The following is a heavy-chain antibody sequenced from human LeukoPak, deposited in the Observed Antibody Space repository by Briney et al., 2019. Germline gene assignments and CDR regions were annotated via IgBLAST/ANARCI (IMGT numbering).Heavy chain of an antibody. D-gene: IGHD3-16*01. J-gene: IGHJ4*02. CDR2: IYDSGTT. V-gene: IGHV3-53*01. CDR1: GFTVSNNY. CDR3: ARDWGKTVGFEY. Sequence: GGSLRLSCAASGFTVSNNYMSWVRQAPGKGLEWVSVIYDSGTTFYADSVKGRFTISRDNSKNTLYLQMNSLRAEDTAVYYCARDWGKTVGFEYWGQGTLVTVSS.